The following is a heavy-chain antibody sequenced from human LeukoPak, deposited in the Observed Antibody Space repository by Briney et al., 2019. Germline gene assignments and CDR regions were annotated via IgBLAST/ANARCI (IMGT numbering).Heavy chain of an antibody. J-gene: IGHJ3*02. CDR1: GFTFDDYG. V-gene: IGHV3-20*04. CDR2: INWNGGST. Sequence: PGGSLRLSCAASGFTFDDYGMSWVRQAPGKGLEWVSGINWNGGSTGYVDSVKGRFTISRDNAKKFLYLQMNSLRAEDTALYYCAKAPPYYDFWSGSSNDAFDIWGQGTMVTVSS. D-gene: IGHD3-3*01. CDR3: AKAPPYYDFWSGSSNDAFDI.